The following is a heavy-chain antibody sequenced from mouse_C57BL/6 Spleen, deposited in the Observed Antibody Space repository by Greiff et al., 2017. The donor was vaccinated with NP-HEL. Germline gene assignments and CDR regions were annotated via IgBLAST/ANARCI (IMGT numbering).Heavy chain of an antibody. D-gene: IGHD1-1*01. V-gene: IGHV1-7*01. J-gene: IGHJ2*01. CDR3: ARETYGSSPLFDY. CDR1: GYTFTSYW. CDR2: INPSSGYT. Sequence: VQLQQSGAELAKPGASVTLSCKASGYTFTSYWMHWVKQRPGQGLEWIGYINPSSGYTKYNQKFKDKATLTADKSSSTAYMQLSSLTYEDSAVYYCARETYGSSPLFDYWGQGTTLTVSS.